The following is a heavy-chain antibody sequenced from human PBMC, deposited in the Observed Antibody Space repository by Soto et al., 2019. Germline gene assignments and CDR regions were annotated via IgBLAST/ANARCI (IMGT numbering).Heavy chain of an antibody. D-gene: IGHD2-2*01. V-gene: IGHV3-21*04. CDR2: ISSSSSYI. Sequence: GGSLRLSCAASGFTFSSYSMNWVRQAPGKGLEWVSSISSSSSYIYYADSVKGRFTISRDNAKNSLYLQMNSLRAEDTAVYYCAKTLGYCSSTSCYDFDYWGQGTLVTVSS. CDR3: AKTLGYCSSTSCYDFDY. J-gene: IGHJ4*02. CDR1: GFTFSSYS.